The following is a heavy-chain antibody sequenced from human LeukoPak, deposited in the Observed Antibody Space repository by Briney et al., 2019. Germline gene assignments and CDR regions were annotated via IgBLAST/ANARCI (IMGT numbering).Heavy chain of an antibody. CDR3: AREGYYDSSASGAFDI. D-gene: IGHD3-22*01. J-gene: IGHJ3*02. CDR1: GGSISSYY. CDR2: IYYSGRT. Sequence: SETLSLTCTVSGGSISSYYWSWIRQPPWEGLEWIGSIYYSGRTYYNPSLKSRVTISVDTSKNQFSLRLSSVTAADTAVYYCAREGYYDSSASGAFDIWGQGTMVTVSS. V-gene: IGHV4-39*07.